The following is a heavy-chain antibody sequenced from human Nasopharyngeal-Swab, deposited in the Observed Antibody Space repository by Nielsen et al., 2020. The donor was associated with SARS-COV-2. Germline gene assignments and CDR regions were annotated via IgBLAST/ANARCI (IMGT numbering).Heavy chain of an antibody. Sequence: RQPPGEGLVWVAVIWYVGSNKYYADSVRGRFTISRDNSKNTLYLQMNSLRTEDTAVYYCAREPYYSGSYMGYYYYYMDVWGKGTTVTVSS. CDR2: IWYVGSNK. D-gene: IGHD1-26*01. J-gene: IGHJ6*03. V-gene: IGHV3-33*01. CDR3: AREPYYSGSYMGYYYYYMDV.